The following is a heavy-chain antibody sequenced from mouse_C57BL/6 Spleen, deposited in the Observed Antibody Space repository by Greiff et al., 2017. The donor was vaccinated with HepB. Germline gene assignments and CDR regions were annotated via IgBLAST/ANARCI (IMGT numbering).Heavy chain of an antibody. CDR1: GYTFTSYW. D-gene: IGHD2-1*01. CDR2: IYPGSGST. Sequence: QVQLQQPGAELVKPGASVKMSCKASGYTFTSYWITWVKHRPGQGLEWIGDIYPGSGSTNYNEKFKSKATLTVDTSSSTAYMQLSSLTSEDSAVYYCARHLYYGNYGYLDYWGQGTTLTVSS. CDR3: ARHLYYGNYGYLDY. J-gene: IGHJ2*01. V-gene: IGHV1-55*01.